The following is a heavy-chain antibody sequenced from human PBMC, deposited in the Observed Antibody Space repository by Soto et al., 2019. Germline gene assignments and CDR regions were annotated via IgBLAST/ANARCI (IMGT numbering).Heavy chain of an antibody. CDR1: GGTFSSYT. D-gene: IGHD6-13*01. Sequence: ASVKVSCKASGGTFSSYTISWVRQAPGQGLEWMGRIIPILGIANYAQKFQGRVTITADKSTSTAYMELSSLRSEDTAVYYCAIDPGSILQGRNDYSGQGTLFTVSS. CDR2: IIPILGIA. V-gene: IGHV1-69*04. J-gene: IGHJ4*02. CDR3: AIDPGSILQGRNDY.